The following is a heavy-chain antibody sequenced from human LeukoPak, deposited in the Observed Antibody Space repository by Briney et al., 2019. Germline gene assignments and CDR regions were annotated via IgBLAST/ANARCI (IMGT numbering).Heavy chain of an antibody. D-gene: IGHD3-3*01. CDR3: ARGLIGATAAYYDFWSGYYPTQSEGGLDY. J-gene: IGHJ4*02. V-gene: IGHV3-30-3*01. CDR2: ISYDGSNK. Sequence: GGSLRLSCAASGFTFSNYWMNWVRQAPGRGLEWVAVISYDGSNKYYADSVKGRFTISRDNSKNTLYLQMNSLRAEDTAVYYCARGLIGATAAYYDFWSGYYPTQSEGGLDYWGQGTLVTVSS. CDR1: GFTFSNYW.